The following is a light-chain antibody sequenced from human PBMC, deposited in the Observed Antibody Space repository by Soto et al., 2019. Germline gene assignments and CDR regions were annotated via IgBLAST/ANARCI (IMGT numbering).Light chain of an antibody. CDR3: QQDGSSPLT. CDR1: QSVSSSF. Sequence: EMVLTQSPGTLSLSPGERATLSCRASQSVSSSFLAWYQQKPGQAPRLLIYGASSRATGSPDRFSGSGSGTDFTRTISRLEPEDVAVYYCQQDGSSPLTFGGGTKVEIK. J-gene: IGKJ4*01. CDR2: GAS. V-gene: IGKV3-20*01.